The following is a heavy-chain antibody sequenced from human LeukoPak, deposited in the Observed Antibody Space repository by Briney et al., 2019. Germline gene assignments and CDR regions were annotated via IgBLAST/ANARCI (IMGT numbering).Heavy chain of an antibody. CDR2: INHSGGT. CDR3: ARGRYLPLYFDY. D-gene: IGHD3-16*02. V-gene: IGHV4-34*01. CDR1: GGSFSGYY. J-gene: IGHJ4*02. Sequence: SETLSLTCAVYGGSFSGYYWSWIRQPPGKGLEWIGEINHSGGTNHNPSLKSRVTISVDTSKNQFSLKLSSVTAADTAVYYCARGRYLPLYFDYWGQGTLVTVSS.